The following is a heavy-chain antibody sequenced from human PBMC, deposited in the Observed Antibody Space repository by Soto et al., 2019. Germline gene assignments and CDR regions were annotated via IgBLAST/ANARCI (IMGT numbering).Heavy chain of an antibody. J-gene: IGHJ6*02. D-gene: IGHD4-4*01. V-gene: IGHV3-49*04. CDR2: IRSKAYGGTT. CDR3: TRVNYSIYGIWAYYYYGMDV. CDR1: GFTFGDYA. Sequence: PGGSLRLSCTASGFTFGDYAMSWVRQAPGKGLEWVGFIRSKAYGGTTEYAASVKGRFTISRDGSKSIAYLQMNSLKTEDTAVYYCTRVNYSIYGIWAYYYYGMDVWGQGTTVTVSS.